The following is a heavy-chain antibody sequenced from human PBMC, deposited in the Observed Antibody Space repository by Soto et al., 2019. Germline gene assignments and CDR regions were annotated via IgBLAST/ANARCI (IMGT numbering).Heavy chain of an antibody. J-gene: IGHJ4*02. Sequence: SETLSLTCTVSVCSISIYYWSWIRQPPGKGLEWIGYIYYSGSTNYNPSLKSRVTISVDTSKNQFSLKLSSVTAADTAVYYCARAEYSGYDTHFDYWGQGTLVTVSS. V-gene: IGHV4-59*01. D-gene: IGHD5-12*01. CDR1: VCSISIYY. CDR2: IYYSGST. CDR3: ARAEYSGYDTHFDY.